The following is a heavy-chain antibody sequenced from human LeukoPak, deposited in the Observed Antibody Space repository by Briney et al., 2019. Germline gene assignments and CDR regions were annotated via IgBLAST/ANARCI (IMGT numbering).Heavy chain of an antibody. CDR2: INPSGGST. CDR3: ARVDWYSSSWYQDAFDI. V-gene: IGHV1-46*01. J-gene: IGHJ3*02. Sequence: GASVKVSCKASGYTFTSYYMHWVRQAPGQGLEWMGVINPSGGSTSYAQKFQGRVTMTRDMSTSTVYMELSSLRSEDTAVYYCARVDWYSSSWYQDAFDIWGKGTTVTISS. D-gene: IGHD6-13*01. CDR1: GYTFTSYY.